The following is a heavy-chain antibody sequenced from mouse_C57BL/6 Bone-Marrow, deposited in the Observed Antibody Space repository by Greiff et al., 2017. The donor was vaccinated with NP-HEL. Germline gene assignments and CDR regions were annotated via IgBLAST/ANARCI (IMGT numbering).Heavy chain of an antibody. Sequence: EVKLVESGEGLVKPGGSLKLSCAASGFTFSSYAMSWVRQTPEKRLEWVAYISSGGDYIDYADTVKGRFTISRDNARNTLYLQMSSLKSEDTAMYYCTREGTTVVATNFDVWGTGTTVTVSS. J-gene: IGHJ1*03. V-gene: IGHV5-9-1*02. CDR2: ISSGGDYI. CDR3: TREGTTVVATNFDV. D-gene: IGHD1-1*01. CDR1: GFTFSSYA.